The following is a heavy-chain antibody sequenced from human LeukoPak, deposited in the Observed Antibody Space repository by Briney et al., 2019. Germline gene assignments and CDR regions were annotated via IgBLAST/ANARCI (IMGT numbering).Heavy chain of an antibody. CDR3: ARKVQEGSSWSTENYYYYYGMDV. J-gene: IGHJ6*02. D-gene: IGHD6-13*01. CDR1: GGSISSYY. Sequence: SETLSLTCTVSGGSISSYYWSWIWQPPGKGLEWIGYSNYRGSTNYNPSHKSRVTISVDTSKNQFSLKLSSVTAADTAVYYCARKVQEGSSWSTENYYYYYGMDVWGQGTTVTVSS. V-gene: IGHV4-59*08. CDR2: SNYRGST.